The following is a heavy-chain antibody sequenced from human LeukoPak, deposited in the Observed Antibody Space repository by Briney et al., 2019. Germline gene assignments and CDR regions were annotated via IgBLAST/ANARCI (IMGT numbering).Heavy chain of an antibody. CDR2: VHYSGST. Sequence: SETLSLTCTVSGGSISSYYWSWIRQPPGKGLEWIGYVHYSGSTNYNPSLQSRVTISVDTSKNQFSLKLSSVTAADTAVYYCAREGDSSGWYGYWGQGTLVTVSS. J-gene: IGHJ4*02. CDR3: AREGDSSGWYGY. D-gene: IGHD6-19*01. V-gene: IGHV4-59*01. CDR1: GGSISSYY.